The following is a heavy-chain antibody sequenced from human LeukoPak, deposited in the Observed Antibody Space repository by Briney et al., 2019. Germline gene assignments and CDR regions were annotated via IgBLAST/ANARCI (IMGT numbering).Heavy chain of an antibody. CDR3: ARVAAAGTQELPLDY. D-gene: IGHD6-13*01. V-gene: IGHV3-21*01. CDR1: GLTFSSYS. J-gene: IGHJ4*02. CDR2: ISSSSSYI. Sequence: GGSLRLSCAASGLTFSSYSMNWVRQAPGKGLEWVSSISSSSSYIYYADSVKGRFTISRDNAKNSLYLQMNSLRAEDTAVYYCARVAAAGTQELPLDYWGQGTLVTVSS.